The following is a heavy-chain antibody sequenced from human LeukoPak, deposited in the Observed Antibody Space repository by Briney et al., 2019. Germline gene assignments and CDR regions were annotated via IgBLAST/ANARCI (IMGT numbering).Heavy chain of an antibody. CDR3: ARAGGRLIFDY. Sequence: SENLSLTCAVYGGSFSGYYWSWIRQPPGKGLEWIGEINHSGSTNYNPSLKSRVTISVDTSKNQFSLKLSSVTAADTAVYYCARAGGRLIFDYWGQGTLVTVSS. CDR1: GGSFSGYY. CDR2: INHSGST. D-gene: IGHD4-23*01. V-gene: IGHV4-34*01. J-gene: IGHJ4*02.